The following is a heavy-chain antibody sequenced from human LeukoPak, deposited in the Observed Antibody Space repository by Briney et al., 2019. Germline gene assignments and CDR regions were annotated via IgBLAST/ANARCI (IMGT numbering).Heavy chain of an antibody. V-gene: IGHV1-24*01. CDR3: ATEGASYHDSSGYYWDY. Sequence: GASVKVSCKVSGNTLTESSMHWVRQAPGEGLEWLGGFDREHGETIFAQKFQGRVTMTEDTSTDTAYMELSSLRSEDTAVYYCATEGASYHDSSGYYWDYWGQGTLVTVSS. D-gene: IGHD3-22*01. J-gene: IGHJ4*02. CDR2: FDREHGET. CDR1: GNTLTESS.